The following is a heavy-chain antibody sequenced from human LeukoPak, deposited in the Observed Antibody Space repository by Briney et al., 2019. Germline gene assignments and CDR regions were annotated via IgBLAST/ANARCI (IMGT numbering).Heavy chain of an antibody. CDR1: GFTFSTYE. D-gene: IGHD3-9*01. CDR3: ATSGAYEISWAFNI. CDR2: IGSRPTTT. Sequence: PGGSLRLSCAGSGFTFSTYEMNWLRQAPGKGLEWVSYIGSRPTTTYYAESVRGRFTISRDNTKNSVFLQMTSLRADDAAVYFCATSGAYEISWAFNIWGQGTMVAVSS. J-gene: IGHJ3*02. V-gene: IGHV3-48*03.